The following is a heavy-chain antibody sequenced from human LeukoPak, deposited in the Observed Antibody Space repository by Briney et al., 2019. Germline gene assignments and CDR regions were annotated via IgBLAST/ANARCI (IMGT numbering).Heavy chain of an antibody. J-gene: IGHJ4*02. CDR3: ARRYRPGYSSSWYRLGFFDY. D-gene: IGHD6-13*01. CDR2: MNPNSGNT. Sequence: GASVKVSCKASGNTFTSYDINWVRQATGQGLEWMGWMNPNSGNTGYAQKFQGRVTMTRNTSISTAYMELSSLRSEDTAVYYCARRYRPGYSSSWYRLGFFDYWGQGTLVTVSS. V-gene: IGHV1-8*01. CDR1: GNTFTSYD.